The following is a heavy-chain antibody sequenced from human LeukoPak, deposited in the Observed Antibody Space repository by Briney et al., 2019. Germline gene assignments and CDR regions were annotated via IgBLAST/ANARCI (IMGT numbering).Heavy chain of an antibody. D-gene: IGHD5-12*01. CDR2: ISGYSGKT. Sequence: ASVKVSCKASGYTFTRYGISWVRQAPGQGLEWMGWISGYSGKTNYAHKLQGRVTMTTDTSTSTAYMELRSLRSDDTAVYYCARGYSGYAPHDYWGQGTLVTVSS. CDR3: ARGYSGYAPHDY. V-gene: IGHV1-18*01. CDR1: GYTFTRYG. J-gene: IGHJ4*02.